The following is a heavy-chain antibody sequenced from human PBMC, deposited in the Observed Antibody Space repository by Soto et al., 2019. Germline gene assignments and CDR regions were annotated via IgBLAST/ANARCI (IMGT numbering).Heavy chain of an antibody. D-gene: IGHD2-2*01. CDR1: GFTFTRYS. Sequence: PGGSLRLSCAASGFTFTRYSMNWVRQAPGKGLEWVSTFSGSGGNIYYGESVKCRFTISRDDPKNTLYLDMNSLRVEDTAVYYCAKDPPWTVGPLAMDVWGQGTTVTVSS. CDR2: FSGSGGNI. J-gene: IGHJ6*02. CDR3: AKDPPWTVGPLAMDV. V-gene: IGHV3-21*04.